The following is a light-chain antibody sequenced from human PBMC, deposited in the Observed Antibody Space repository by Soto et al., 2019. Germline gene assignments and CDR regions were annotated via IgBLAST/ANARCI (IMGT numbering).Light chain of an antibody. CDR2: DVT. J-gene: IGLJ2*01. CDR3: SSYTPTNSLEVI. Sequence: QSVLTQPASVSGSPEQSITISCTGSSTNIGSYNYVAWYQQHPGQAPKLIIYDVTSRHSGCSDRFSGSKSYNTASLTISGHQAEYEAHYDCSSYTPTNSLEVIFGAGTKLTVL. V-gene: IGLV2-14*03. CDR1: STNIGSYNY.